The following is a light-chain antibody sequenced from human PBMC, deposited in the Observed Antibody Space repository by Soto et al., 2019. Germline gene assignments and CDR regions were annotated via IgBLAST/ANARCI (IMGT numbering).Light chain of an antibody. CDR2: DAS. CDR1: QSVSDY. CDR3: EQRSIWPLYT. J-gene: IGKJ2*01. V-gene: IGKV3-11*01. Sequence: EIVLTQSPATLSLSPGERATLSCRASQSVSDYLAWYQQKPGQDPRLLIYDASNMATGIPARFSGSGFGTDFTLTISSLEPEDFAVYYCEQRSIWPLYTFGQGTKVDIK.